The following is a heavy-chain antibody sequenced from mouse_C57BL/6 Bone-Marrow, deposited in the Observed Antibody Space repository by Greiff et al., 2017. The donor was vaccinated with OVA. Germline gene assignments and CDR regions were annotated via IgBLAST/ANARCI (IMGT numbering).Heavy chain of an antibody. J-gene: IGHJ4*01. CDR2: IYPRSGNT. CDR1: GYTFTSYG. CDR3: ARGLDYAMDY. Sequence: QVQPQQSGAELARPGASVKLSCKASGYTFTSYGISWVKQRTGQGLEWIGEIYPRSGNTYYNEKFKGKATLTADKSSSTAYMELRSLTSEDSAVYFCARGLDYAMDYWGQGTSVTVSS. D-gene: IGHD2-2*01. V-gene: IGHV1-81*01.